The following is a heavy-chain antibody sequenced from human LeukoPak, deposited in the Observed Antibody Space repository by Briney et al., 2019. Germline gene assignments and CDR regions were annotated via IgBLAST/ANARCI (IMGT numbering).Heavy chain of an antibody. V-gene: IGHV4-59*01. J-gene: IGHJ5*02. D-gene: IGHD1-20*01. CDR1: GGSISSYY. CDR2: IYYSGST. Sequence: PSETLSLTCTVSGGSISSYYWSWIRQPPGKGLEWIGYIYYSGSTNYNPSLESRVTISVDTSKNQFSLKLSSVTAADTAVYYCARDAITGAADNNWFDPWGQGTLVTVSS. CDR3: ARDAITGAADNNWFDP.